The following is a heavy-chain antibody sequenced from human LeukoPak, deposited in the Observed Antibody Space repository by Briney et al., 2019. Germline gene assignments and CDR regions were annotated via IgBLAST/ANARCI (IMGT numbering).Heavy chain of an antibody. CDR2: IYHSGST. Sequence: PSETLSLTCAVSGGSISSSNWWNWVRQPPGKGLEWIGEIYHSGSTNYNPSLKSRVTISVDKSKNQFSLKLSSVTAADTAVYYCARVVFEHYYGMDVWGQGTTVTVSS. D-gene: IGHD3-9*01. CDR1: GGSISSSNW. J-gene: IGHJ6*02. CDR3: ARVVFEHYYGMDV. V-gene: IGHV4-4*02.